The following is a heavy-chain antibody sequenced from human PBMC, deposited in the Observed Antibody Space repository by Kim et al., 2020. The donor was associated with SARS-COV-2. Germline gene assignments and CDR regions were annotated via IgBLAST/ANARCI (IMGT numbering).Heavy chain of an antibody. V-gene: IGHV1-69*01. CDR3: ARGRDPQFDP. Sequence: ATYAQKCQGRVTITADESTSTAYMELSSLRSEDTAVYYCARGRDPQFDPWGQGTLVTVSS. CDR2: A. J-gene: IGHJ5*02.